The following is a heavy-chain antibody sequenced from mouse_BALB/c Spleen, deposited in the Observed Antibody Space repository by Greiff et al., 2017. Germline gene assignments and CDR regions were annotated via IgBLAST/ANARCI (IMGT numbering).Heavy chain of an antibody. Sequence: EVQVVESGGGLVQPGGSRKLSCAASGFTFSSFGMHWVRQAPEKGLEWVAYISSGSSTIYYADTVKGRFTISRDNPKNTLFLQMTSLRSEDTAMYYCARSTMITKAMDDWGQGTSVTVSS. V-gene: IGHV5-17*02. CDR3: ARSTMITKAMDD. CDR1: GFTFSSFG. CDR2: ISSGSSTI. J-gene: IGHJ4*01. D-gene: IGHD2-4*01.